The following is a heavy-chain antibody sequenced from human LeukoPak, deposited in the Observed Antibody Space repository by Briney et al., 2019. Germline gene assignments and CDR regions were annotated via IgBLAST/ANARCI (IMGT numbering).Heavy chain of an antibody. D-gene: IGHD3-3*01. J-gene: IGHJ5*02. CDR1: GYTFTGYY. CDR3: AREAYDFWSGPPGYNWFDP. Sequence: ASVKVSCKASGYTFTGYYMHWVRQAPGQGLEWMGWINPNSGGTNYAQKLQGRVTMTTDTSTSTAYMELRSLRSDDTAVYYCAREAYDFWSGPPGYNWFDPWGQGTLVTVSS. CDR2: INPNSGGT. V-gene: IGHV1-2*02.